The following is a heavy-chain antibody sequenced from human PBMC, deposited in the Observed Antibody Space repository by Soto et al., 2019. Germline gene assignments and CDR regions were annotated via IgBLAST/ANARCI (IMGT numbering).Heavy chain of an antibody. Sequence: EVQLLESGGGLVQPGGSLRLSCAASGFTFSSYALSWFRQVPGKGLEWVSGISGSGSSSYVADSVRGRFTISRDNSKTTLYLDMNNLRVEDTAVYYCAKKALCVPAGPSDRFDPCGQGTLVTVST. D-gene: IGHD2-2*01. CDR1: GFTFSSYA. CDR3: AKKALCVPAGPSDRFDP. V-gene: IGHV3-23*01. J-gene: IGHJ5*02. CDR2: ISGSGSSS.